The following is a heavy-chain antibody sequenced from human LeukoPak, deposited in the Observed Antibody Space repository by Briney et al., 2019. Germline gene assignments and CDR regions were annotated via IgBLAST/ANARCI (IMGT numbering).Heavy chain of an antibody. CDR3: AKDNSGPGYYYGMDV. CDR2: ISGSGGST. D-gene: IGHD5-12*01. Sequence: PPGGSLRLSCAASGFTFSSYAMCWVRQAPGKGLEWVSAISGSGGSTYYADSVKGRFTISRDNSKNTLYLQMNSLRAEDTAVYYCAKDNSGPGYYYGMDVWGKGTTVTVSS. V-gene: IGHV3-23*01. CDR1: GFTFSSYA. J-gene: IGHJ6*04.